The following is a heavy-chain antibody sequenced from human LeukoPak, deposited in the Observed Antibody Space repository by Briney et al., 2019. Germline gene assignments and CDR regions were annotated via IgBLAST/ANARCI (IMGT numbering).Heavy chain of an antibody. CDR2: IYYSGST. V-gene: IGHV4-39*07. J-gene: IGHJ5*02. D-gene: IGHD3-10*02. CDR1: GGSISSTSYY. Sequence: PSETLSLTCTVSGGSISSTSYYWGWIRQPPGKGLEWIGSIYYSGSTYYNPSLKSRVTISVDTSKNQFSLKLSSVTAADTAVYYCARDGHGVVRDSWFDPWGQGTLVTVSS. CDR3: ARDGHGVVRDSWFDP.